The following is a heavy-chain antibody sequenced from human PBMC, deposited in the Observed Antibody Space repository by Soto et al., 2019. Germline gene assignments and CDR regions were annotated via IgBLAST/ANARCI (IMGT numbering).Heavy chain of an antibody. CDR2: INAGNGNT. J-gene: IGHJ5*02. CDR3: ARHPESVMYYAFWSGYWFDP. D-gene: IGHD3-3*01. V-gene: IGHV1-3*05. Sequence: QVQLVQSGAEEKKPGASVKVSCKASGYTFTSYAMHWVRQAPGQRLEWMGWINAGNGNTKYSQKFQGRVTITRDTSASTAYMELSSLRSEDTAVYYCARHPESVMYYAFWSGYWFDPWGQGTLVTVSS. CDR1: GYTFTSYA.